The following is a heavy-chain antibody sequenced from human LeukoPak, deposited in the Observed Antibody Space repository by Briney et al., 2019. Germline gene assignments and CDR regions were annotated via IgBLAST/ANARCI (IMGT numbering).Heavy chain of an antibody. Sequence: GGSLRLSCSVSGFTVGSKYMTWVRQAPGKGLEWVSTLYSGGSKYYADSVKGRFTISRDDSKNTLYLQMNGLRAEDTAMYYCARGPSTGELDYWGQGALVTVAS. CDR2: LYSGGSK. V-gene: IGHV3-66*01. CDR3: ARGPSTGELDY. CDR1: GFTVGSKY. D-gene: IGHD7-27*01. J-gene: IGHJ4*02.